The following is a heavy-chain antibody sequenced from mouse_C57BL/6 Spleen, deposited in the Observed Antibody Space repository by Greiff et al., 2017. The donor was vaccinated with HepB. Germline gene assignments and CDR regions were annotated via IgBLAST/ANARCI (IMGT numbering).Heavy chain of an antibody. D-gene: IGHD2-4*01. V-gene: IGHV5-4*01. CDR2: ISDGGSYT. J-gene: IGHJ4*01. CDR3: AREGYDYDRAMDY. Sequence: EVQLVESGGGLVKPGGSLKLTCAASGFTFSSYAMSWVRQTPEKRLEWVATISDGGSYTYYPDNVKGRFTISRDNAKNNLYLQMSHLKSEDTAMYYCAREGYDYDRAMDYWGQGTSVIVSS. CDR1: GFTFSSYA.